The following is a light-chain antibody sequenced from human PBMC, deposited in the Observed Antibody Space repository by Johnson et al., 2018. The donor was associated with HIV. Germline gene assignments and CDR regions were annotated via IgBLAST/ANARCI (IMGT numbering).Light chain of an antibody. V-gene: IGLV1-51*01. CDR3: GTWDSSLSAHYV. Sequence: QSVLTQPPSVSAAPGQKVDISCSGSSSNIESDYVSWYQQLPGTAHKLLIYDNNKRPSGIADRFSGSKSGTSATLGITGLQTADEADYYCGTWDSSLSAHYVFGTGTKVTVL. CDR1: SSNIESDY. CDR2: DNN. J-gene: IGLJ1*01.